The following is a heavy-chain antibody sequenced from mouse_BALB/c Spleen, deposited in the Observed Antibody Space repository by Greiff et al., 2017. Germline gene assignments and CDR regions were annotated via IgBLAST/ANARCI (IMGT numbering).Heavy chain of an antibody. Sequence: EVQLQQSGAELVKPGASVKLSCTASGFNITDTYMHWVKQRPEQGLEWIGRIDPENGNTKYDPKFQGKATFTADTSSNTAYLQLSSLTSEDTAVYYCARDYYGATFDYWGQGTTLTVSS. J-gene: IGHJ2*01. D-gene: IGHD1-1*02. CDR2: IDPENGNT. CDR1: GFNITDTY. V-gene: IGHV14-3*02. CDR3: ARDYYGATFDY.